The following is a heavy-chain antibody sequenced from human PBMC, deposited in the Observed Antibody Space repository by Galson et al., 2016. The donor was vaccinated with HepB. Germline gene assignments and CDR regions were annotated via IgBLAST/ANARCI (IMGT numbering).Heavy chain of an antibody. CDR3: AKNSGWYGNGYFDL. CDR1: GFSVSGNY. J-gene: IGHJ2*01. V-gene: IGHV3-66*01. CDR2: LYPDGRT. Sequence: SLRLSCAASGFSVSGNYMSWVRQAPGKGLEWVSVLYPDGRTYYGDSVKGRFTISRDNSKNILFLQMNSLRAEDTAVYYCAKNSGWYGNGYFDLWGRGTPLTVSS. D-gene: IGHD6-19*01.